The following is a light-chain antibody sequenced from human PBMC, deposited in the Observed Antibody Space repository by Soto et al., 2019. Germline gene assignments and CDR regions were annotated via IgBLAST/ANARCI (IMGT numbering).Light chain of an antibody. Sequence: ENALTQSPGTLSRSSGKKGTLSFRASQSVSNNYLAWYQQKPGQAPRLLISGASNRATGIPDRFSGSGSGTDFTLTISRLEPEDFAVYYCQQYGSSGTFGQGTKVDIK. J-gene: IGKJ1*01. CDR3: QQYGSSGT. CDR1: QSVSNNY. CDR2: GAS. V-gene: IGKV3-20*01.